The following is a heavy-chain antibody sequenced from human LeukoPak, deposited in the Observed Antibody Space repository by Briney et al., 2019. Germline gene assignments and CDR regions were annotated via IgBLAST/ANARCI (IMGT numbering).Heavy chain of an antibody. CDR3: ARGWPAHSSSWYPDDLSDAFDI. Sequence: ASVKVSCKASGYTFTSYDINWVRQATGQGLEWMGWMNPNSGNTGYAQKFQGRVTMTRNTSISTAYMELSSLRSEDTAVYYCARGWPAHSSSWYPDDLSDAFDIWGQGTMVTVSS. J-gene: IGHJ3*02. D-gene: IGHD6-13*01. CDR1: GYTFTSYD. V-gene: IGHV1-8*01. CDR2: MNPNSGNT.